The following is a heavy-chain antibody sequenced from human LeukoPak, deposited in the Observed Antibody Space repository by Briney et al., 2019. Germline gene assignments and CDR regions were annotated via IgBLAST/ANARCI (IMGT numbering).Heavy chain of an antibody. CDR1: GYTFTSYG. CDR2: ISAYNGNT. D-gene: IGHD6-13*01. V-gene: IGHV1-18*01. Sequence: GASVKVSCKASGYTFTSYGISWVRQAPGQGLEWMGWISAYNGNTNYAQKFQGRVTMTTDTSTSTAYMELRSLRSDDTAVYYCARLSIAAAEPYFDYWGQGTLVTVSS. CDR3: ARLSIAAAEPYFDY. J-gene: IGHJ4*02.